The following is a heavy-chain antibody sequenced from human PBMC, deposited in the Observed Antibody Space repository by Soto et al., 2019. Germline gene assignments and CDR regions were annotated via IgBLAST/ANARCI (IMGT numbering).Heavy chain of an antibody. CDR1: GFTFSSDG. D-gene: IGHD2-2*01. CDR2: ISYDGSNK. V-gene: IGHV3-30*18. J-gene: IGHJ4*02. Sequence: QVQLVESGGGVVQPGRSLRLSCAASGFTFSSDGMHWVRQARGKGLEWVAVISYDGSNKYYADSVKGRFTISRDNSKNPLYLHMSSLRAEATAVYYCAKDLGSVVVPAAIVALPDYWGQGTLVTVSS. CDR3: AKDLGSVVVPAAIVALPDY.